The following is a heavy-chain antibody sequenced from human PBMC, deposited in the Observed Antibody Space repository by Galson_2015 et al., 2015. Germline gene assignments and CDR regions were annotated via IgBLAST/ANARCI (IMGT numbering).Heavy chain of an antibody. J-gene: IGHJ4*02. Sequence: SETLSLTCTVSGGSISDYNSYWAWIRQPPGKGPEWIGTISYTGTTYDNPSLKSRVTMSLDMSNNQFSLKLRSVTAADTAVYFCARRPYGYVQYHFDYWGQGTLVTVSS. CDR3: ARRPYGYVQYHFDY. CDR1: GGSISDYNSY. V-gene: IGHV4-39*01. D-gene: IGHD5-12*01. CDR2: ISYTGTT.